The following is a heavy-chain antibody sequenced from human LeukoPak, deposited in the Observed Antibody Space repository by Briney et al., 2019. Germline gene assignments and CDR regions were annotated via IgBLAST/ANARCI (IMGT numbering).Heavy chain of an antibody. CDR3: AKALCSGGTCYYFDY. V-gene: IGHV3-23*01. D-gene: IGHD2-15*01. CDR2: ISDTGGST. Sequence: GGSLRLSCAASGFTFSSYAMNWVRQAPGGGLEWISGISDTGGSTYYADSVKGRFTISRDDSKNTLYLQMNSLRAEDTAVYYCAKALCSGGTCYYFDYWGQGTLVTVSS. CDR1: GFTFSSYA. J-gene: IGHJ4*02.